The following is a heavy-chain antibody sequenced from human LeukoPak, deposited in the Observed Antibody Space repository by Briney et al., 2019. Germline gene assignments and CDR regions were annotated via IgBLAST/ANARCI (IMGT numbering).Heavy chain of an antibody. D-gene: IGHD6-13*01. CDR3: ARGLIAAAGTGYYGMDV. V-gene: IGHV4-59*08. CDR2: IYHSGNT. J-gene: IGHJ6*02. Sequence: KPSETLSLTCSVSGGSIRSNYWSWIRQPPGKGLEWIGYIYHSGNTNYNPSLKSRVTISVDTSKNQFSLNLRSVTAADTAVYYCARGLIAAAGTGYYGMDVWGQGTTVTVSS. CDR1: GGSIRSNY.